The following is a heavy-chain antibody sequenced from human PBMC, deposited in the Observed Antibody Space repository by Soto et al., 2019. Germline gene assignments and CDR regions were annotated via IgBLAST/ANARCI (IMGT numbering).Heavy chain of an antibody. CDR1: GGTFNTYA. CDR2: ISPMFGAA. V-gene: IGHV1-69*19. Sequence: QVQLVQSGAEMKKPRSSVKVSCQSSGGTFNTYAMNWVRQAPGQGPEWMGDISPMFGAANYAPKFQGRVTITADQSTATSYMQLSSLTSEDTALYFCAREVQVHTPAFVYWGQGTLVTVSS. CDR3: AREVQVHTPAFVY. J-gene: IGHJ4*02. D-gene: IGHD3-10*01.